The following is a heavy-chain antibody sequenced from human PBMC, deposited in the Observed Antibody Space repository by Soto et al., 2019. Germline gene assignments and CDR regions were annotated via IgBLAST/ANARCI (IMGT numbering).Heavy chain of an antibody. CDR1: GYTFTSYG. CDR3: ARGLSGDRYWIDP. CDR2: ISAYKGNP. J-gene: IGHJ5*02. V-gene: IGHV1-18*01. Sequence: QVQLVQSGAEVKKPGASVKVSCKASGYTFTSYGIIWVRQAPGQGLEWMGWISAYKGNPNYAQKLQGRVTITTDTSKNTDYMELRCLKSADTAVYYCARGLSGDRYWIDPWGEGTLVTVSS. D-gene: IGHD3-10*01.